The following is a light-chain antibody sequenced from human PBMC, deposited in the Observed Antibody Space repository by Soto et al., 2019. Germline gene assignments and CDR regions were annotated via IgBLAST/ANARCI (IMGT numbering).Light chain of an antibody. CDR2: RAS. CDR3: HQYQNLWT. V-gene: IGKV3-15*01. J-gene: IGKJ1*01. CDR1: QTIYSN. Sequence: IVMTQSPATLSVSPGERATLSCRASQTIYSNVAWYQQRPEQANRLLIYRASSRGTGVPARCSGGASATVFPITISGQPYDDFALYCCHQYQNLWTFGQGTKVDIK.